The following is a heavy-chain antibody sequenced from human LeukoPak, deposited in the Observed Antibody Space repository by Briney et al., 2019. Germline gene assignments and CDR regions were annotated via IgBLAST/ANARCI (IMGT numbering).Heavy chain of an antibody. CDR1: GGSISSYY. J-gene: IGHJ4*02. CDR3: AGHGSGTYDY. Sequence: SETLSLTCTVSGGSISSYYWSWIRQPPGKGLEWIGYISYSGSTSYNPSLKSRVSISVDTTKNQFSLKLNSVTAADTAVYFCAGHGSGTYDYWGQGTLVTVSS. CDR2: ISYSGST. V-gene: IGHV4-59*08. D-gene: IGHD1-26*01.